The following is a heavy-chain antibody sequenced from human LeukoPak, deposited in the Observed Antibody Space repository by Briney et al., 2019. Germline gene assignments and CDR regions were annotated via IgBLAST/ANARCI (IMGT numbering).Heavy chain of an antibody. V-gene: IGHV3-30*18. J-gene: IGHJ6*02. CDR1: GFTFSSYG. CDR2: ISYDGSNK. D-gene: IGHD2-15*01. Sequence: GRSLRLSCAASGFTFSSYGMHWVRQAPGKGLEWVAVISYDGSNKYYADSVKGRFTISRDNSKNTLYLQMNSLRAEDTAVYYCAKDILVAAPPYYYYGMDVWGQGTTVTVSS. CDR3: AKDILVAAPPYYYYGMDV.